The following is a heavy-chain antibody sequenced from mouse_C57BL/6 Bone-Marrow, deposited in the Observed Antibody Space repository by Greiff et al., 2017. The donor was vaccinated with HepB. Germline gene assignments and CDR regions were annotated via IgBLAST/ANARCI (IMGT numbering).Heavy chain of an antibody. Sequence: EVKVEESGGGLVQPGGSMKLSCAASGFTFSDAWMDWVRQSPEKGLEWVAEIRNKANNHATYYAESVKGRFTISRDDPKSSVYLQMNSLRAEDTGIYYCTRYGGYYYAMDYWGQGTSVTVSS. J-gene: IGHJ4*01. V-gene: IGHV6-6*01. D-gene: IGHD1-1*01. CDR2: IRNKANNHAT. CDR3: TRYGGYYYAMDY. CDR1: GFTFSDAW.